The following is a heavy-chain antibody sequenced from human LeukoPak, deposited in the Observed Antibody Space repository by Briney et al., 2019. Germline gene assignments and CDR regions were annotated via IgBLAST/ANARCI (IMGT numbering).Heavy chain of an antibody. Sequence: SETLSLTCTVSGGSLSSYYWSWIRQPPGKGLEWIGYIYYSGSTNYNPPPKSRVTISVDTSKNQFSMQLSAVTAADTAVSYCARIYGDFSHLRFSYYYYYMDVWGKGTTVTVCS. D-gene: IGHD4-17*01. CDR1: GGSLSSYY. J-gene: IGHJ6*03. CDR3: ARIYGDFSHLRFSYYYYYMDV. CDR2: IYYSGST. V-gene: IGHV4-59*12.